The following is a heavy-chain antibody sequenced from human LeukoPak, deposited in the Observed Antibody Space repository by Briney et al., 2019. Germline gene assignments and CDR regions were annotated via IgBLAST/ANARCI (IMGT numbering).Heavy chain of an antibody. Sequence: GGSLRLSCVGSGFTFSRFGMFWVRQAPGKGLEWVASIRFDGSGVYYGDSVKGRFTTSRDDSKTTLYLQMDNLRREDTATYYCAKSIFSSASIQHWGQGTLVTVSS. D-gene: IGHD6-6*01. CDR1: GFTFSRFG. V-gene: IGHV3-30*02. CDR3: AKSIFSSASIQH. J-gene: IGHJ1*01. CDR2: IRFDGSGV.